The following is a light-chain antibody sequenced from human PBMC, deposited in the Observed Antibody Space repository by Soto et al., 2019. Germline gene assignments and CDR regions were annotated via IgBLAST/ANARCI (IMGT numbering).Light chain of an antibody. CDR3: QSYDSSLSGSV. Sequence: QSVLTQPPSVSGAPGQRVTISCTGSSDNIGAGYDVHWYQQLPGTAHKLLIYGNSNRPSGVPDRLSGSKSGTSASLAITGLQAEDEADYYCQSYDSSLSGSVFGGGTKLTVL. J-gene: IGLJ2*01. CDR2: GNS. CDR1: SDNIGAGYD. V-gene: IGLV1-40*01.